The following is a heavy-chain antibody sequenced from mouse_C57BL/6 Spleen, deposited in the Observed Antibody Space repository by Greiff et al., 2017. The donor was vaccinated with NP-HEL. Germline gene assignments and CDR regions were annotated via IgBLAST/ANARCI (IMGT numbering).Heavy chain of an antibody. CDR2: ISDGGSYT. CDR3: ARGGDYGSLDY. V-gene: IGHV5-4*01. D-gene: IGHD1-1*01. Sequence: EVQLVESGGGLVKPGGSLKLSCAASGFTFSSYAMSWVRQTPEKRLEWVATISDGGSYTYYPDNVKGRFTISRDNAKNNLYLQMSHLKSEDTAMYYCARGGDYGSLDYWGQGTTLTVSS. CDR1: GFTFSSYA. J-gene: IGHJ2*01.